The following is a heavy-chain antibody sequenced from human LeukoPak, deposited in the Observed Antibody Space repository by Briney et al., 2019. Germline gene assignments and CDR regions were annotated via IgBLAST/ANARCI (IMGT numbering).Heavy chain of an antibody. CDR1: GGSISSYY. Sequence: SETLSLTCTVSGGSISSYYWSWIRQPPGKGLEWTGYIYYSGSTNYNPSLKSRVTISVDTSKNQFSLKLSSVTAADTAVYYCARVRGVPYYFDYWGQGTLVTVSS. CDR3: ARVRGVPYYFDY. V-gene: IGHV4-59*01. D-gene: IGHD3-10*01. J-gene: IGHJ4*02. CDR2: IYYSGST.